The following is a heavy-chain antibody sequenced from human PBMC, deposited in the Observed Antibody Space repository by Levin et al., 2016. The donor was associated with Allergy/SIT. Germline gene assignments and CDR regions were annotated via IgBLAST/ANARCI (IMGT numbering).Heavy chain of an antibody. J-gene: IGHJ4*02. CDR2: IRYDGSNK. V-gene: IGHV3-30*02. CDR1: GFTFSSYG. CDR3: GKDRGDYYDTSGFFQGRGFDY. D-gene: IGHD3-22*01. Sequence: GESLKISCAASGFTFSSYGMHWVRQAPGKGLEWVAFIRYDGSNKYYADSVKGRFTISRDNSKNTLYLQMNSLRAEDTAVYYCGKDRGDYYDTSGFFQGRGFDYWGQGTLVTVSS.